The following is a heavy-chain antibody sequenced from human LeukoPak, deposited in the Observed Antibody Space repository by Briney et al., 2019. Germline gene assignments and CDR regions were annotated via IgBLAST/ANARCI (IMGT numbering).Heavy chain of an antibody. D-gene: IGHD1-26*01. CDR2: LSGGSNI. J-gene: IGHJ2*01. CDR1: GFIVSSIY. V-gene: IGHV3-53*01. CDR3: AKDRTVGASYWYFDL. Sequence: GGSLRLSCASSGFIVSSIYMSWVRQAPGKGPEWVSGLSGGSNIYYADSVKGRFTISRDSSKNTLFLHMNTLRAEDTAIYYCAKDRTVGASYWYFDLWGRGTLVTVSS.